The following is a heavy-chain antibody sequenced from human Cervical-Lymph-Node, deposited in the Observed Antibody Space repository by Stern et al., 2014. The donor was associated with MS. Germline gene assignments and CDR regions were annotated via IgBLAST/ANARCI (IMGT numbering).Heavy chain of an antibody. Sequence: VQLVESGAEVKKPGSSVKVSCKASGGTFNSYAISWVRQAPGQGLEWMGGITPIFATANYAQKFHGRVTITADDSTSTAYMELSSLRSEDTAVYYCAFGGRSGYPKHFDPWGQGTVVTVSS. CDR2: ITPIFATA. CDR1: GGTFNSYA. V-gene: IGHV1-69*01. CDR3: AFGGRSGYPKHFDP. J-gene: IGHJ5*02. D-gene: IGHD5-12*01.